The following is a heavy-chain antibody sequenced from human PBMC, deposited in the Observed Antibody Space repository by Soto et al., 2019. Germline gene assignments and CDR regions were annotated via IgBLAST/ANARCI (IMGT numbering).Heavy chain of an antibody. V-gene: IGHV4-4*02. J-gene: IGHJ6*02. Sequence: QVQLQASGPGLVKPSGTLSLTCAVSGGSISSSKWWRWVRQPPGKGLEWIGEIYHSGSTNYTPSLKSRVTISGVKSKHQSSLKLSSVTAADTAVYYCARVIVGYYYGMDVWGQGTTVTVSS. CDR2: IYHSGST. D-gene: IGHD1-26*01. CDR3: ARVIVGYYYGMDV. CDR1: GGSISSSKW.